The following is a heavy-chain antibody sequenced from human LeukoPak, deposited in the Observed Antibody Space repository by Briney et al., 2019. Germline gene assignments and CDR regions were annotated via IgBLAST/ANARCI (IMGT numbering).Heavy chain of an antibody. D-gene: IGHD6-13*01. Sequence: GGSLRLSCAASGFTFSSYAMSWVRQAPGKGLEWVSAISGSGGSTYYADSVKGRFTISRDNSKNTLYPQMNSLRAEDTAVYYCAKDGLYSSSWHDYWGQGTLVTVSS. J-gene: IGHJ4*02. CDR2: ISGSGGST. CDR1: GFTFSSYA. CDR3: AKDGLYSSSWHDY. V-gene: IGHV3-23*01.